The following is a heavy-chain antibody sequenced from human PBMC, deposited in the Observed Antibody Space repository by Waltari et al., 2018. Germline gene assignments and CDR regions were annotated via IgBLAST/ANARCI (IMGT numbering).Heavy chain of an antibody. J-gene: IGHJ5*02. D-gene: IGHD2-21*02. CDR3: ARGGGGDWEWFDP. CDR2: IYYTGST. Sequence: QMQLQESGTSPLKPSETQSLICMVSGGSISGFYWSWVRQPPGKGLDWFGYIYYTGSTNFNPSLKSRVTMSVDTSKNQFSLKLSSVTAADTAFYYCARGGGGDWEWFDPGGQGTLVTVSS. V-gene: IGHV4-59*01. CDR1: GGSISGFY.